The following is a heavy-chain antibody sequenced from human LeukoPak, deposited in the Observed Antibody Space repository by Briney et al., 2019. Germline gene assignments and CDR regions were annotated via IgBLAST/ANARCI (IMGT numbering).Heavy chain of an antibody. CDR2: INPYRGDT. D-gene: IGHD6-13*01. Sequence: ASVKVSCKASGYTFTGYHIHWVRQAPGQGLEWMGRINPYRGDTNFAQKFQGRVTMTRDTPITTAYMDLSSLTPDDTAVYFCERDQGSLTRSWYTGYWGQGTQVTVSS. CDR1: GYTFTGYH. V-gene: IGHV1-2*06. J-gene: IGHJ4*02. CDR3: ERDQGSLTRSWYTGY.